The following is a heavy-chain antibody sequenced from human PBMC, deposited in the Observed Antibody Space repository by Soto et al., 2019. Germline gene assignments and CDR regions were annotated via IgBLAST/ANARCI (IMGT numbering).Heavy chain of an antibody. CDR2: INPNSGGT. J-gene: IGHJ6*02. V-gene: IGHV1-2*02. D-gene: IGHD2-2*02. CDR1: GYTFTGYY. CDR3: ATSYCSSTSCYRPYYGMDV. Sequence: ASVKGSCTASGYTFTGYYMHWVRQAPGQGLEWMGWINPNSGGTNYAQKFQGRVTMTRDTSASTAYMELSSLRSEDTAVYYCATSYCSSTSCYRPYYGMDVWGQGTTVTVSS.